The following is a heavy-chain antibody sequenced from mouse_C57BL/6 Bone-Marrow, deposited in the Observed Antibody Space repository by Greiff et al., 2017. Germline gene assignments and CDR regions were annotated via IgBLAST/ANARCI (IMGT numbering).Heavy chain of an antibody. Sequence: VQLQQPGAELVMPGASVKLSCKASGYTFTSYWMHWVKQRPGQGLEWIGEIDPSDSSTNYNQKFKGKSTLTVDKSSSTAYMQLSSLTSEDSAVYYCAREDGYYYAMDYWGQGTSVTVSS. J-gene: IGHJ4*01. D-gene: IGHD2-3*01. CDR1: GYTFTSYW. V-gene: IGHV1-69*01. CDR2: IDPSDSST. CDR3: AREDGYYYAMDY.